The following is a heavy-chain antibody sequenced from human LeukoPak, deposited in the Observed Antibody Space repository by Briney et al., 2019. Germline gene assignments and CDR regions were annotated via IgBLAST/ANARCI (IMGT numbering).Heavy chain of an antibody. CDR3: ARDRWYCSGGSCYVNYFDY. CDR1: GFTLSSYW. J-gene: IGHJ4*02. V-gene: IGHV3-7*03. CDR2: IKQDGSEK. D-gene: IGHD2-15*01. Sequence: GGSLRLSCAACGFTLSSYWMSGVRQAPGKGGEGVANIKQDGSEKYYVDSVKAPFTISRDNANNSLYLQMNSLRAEDTAVYYCARDRWYCSGGSCYVNYFDYWGQGTLVTVSS.